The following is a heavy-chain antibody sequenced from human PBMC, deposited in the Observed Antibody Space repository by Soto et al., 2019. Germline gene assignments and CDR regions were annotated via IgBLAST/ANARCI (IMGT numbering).Heavy chain of an antibody. CDR3: ARQVTLAGGAAIANYYYYGMDV. J-gene: IGHJ6*02. CDR1: GGSISSYY. Sequence: SETLSLTCTVSGGSISSYYWSWIRQPPGKGLEWIGSIYYSGSTYYNPSLKSRVTISVDTSKNQFSLKLSSVTAADTAVYYCARQVTLAGGAAIANYYYYGMDVWGQGTTVTVSS. CDR2: IYYSGST. V-gene: IGHV4-59*05. D-gene: IGHD2-2*01.